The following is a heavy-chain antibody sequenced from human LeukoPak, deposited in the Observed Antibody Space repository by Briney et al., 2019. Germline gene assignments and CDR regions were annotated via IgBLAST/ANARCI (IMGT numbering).Heavy chain of an antibody. CDR2: ISYDGSNK. D-gene: IGHD3-10*01. J-gene: IGHJ4*02. CDR3: ARVKAAYYGSGSYYNGGMDY. V-gene: IGHV3-30*04. CDR1: GFTFSSYA. Sequence: GGSLKLSCAASGFTFSSYAMHWVRQAPGKGLEWVAVISYDGSNKYYADSVKGRFTISRDNSKNTLYLQMNSLRAEDTAVYYCARVKAAYYGSGSYYNGGMDYWGQGTLVTVSS.